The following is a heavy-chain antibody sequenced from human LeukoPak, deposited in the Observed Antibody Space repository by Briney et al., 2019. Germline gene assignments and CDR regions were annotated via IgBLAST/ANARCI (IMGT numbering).Heavy chain of an antibody. CDR1: GGSISSYY. CDR2: IYYSGST. D-gene: IGHD3-3*01. CDR3: ACSFWSGYYNY. V-gene: IGHV4-59*01. Sequence: SETLSLTCTVSGGSISSYYWSWIRQPPGKGLEWIGYIYYSGSTNYNPSLKSRVTISVDTSKNQFSLKLSSVTAADTAVYYCACSFWSGYYNYWGQGTLVTVSS. J-gene: IGHJ4*02.